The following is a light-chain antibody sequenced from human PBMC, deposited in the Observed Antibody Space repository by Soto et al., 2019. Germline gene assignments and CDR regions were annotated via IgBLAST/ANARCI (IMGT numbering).Light chain of an antibody. Sequence: QSGLTQPPSVSAAPGQKVTISCSGSFSNIGSNYVSWYQQLPGTAPKLLIVDTNKRPSGIPDRFSGSKSGTSATLAITGLQTGDEADYYCAACDKSLYELLFGGGTKLTVL. V-gene: IGLV1-51*01. CDR2: DTN. J-gene: IGLJ2*01. CDR3: AACDKSLYELL. CDR1: FSNIGSNY.